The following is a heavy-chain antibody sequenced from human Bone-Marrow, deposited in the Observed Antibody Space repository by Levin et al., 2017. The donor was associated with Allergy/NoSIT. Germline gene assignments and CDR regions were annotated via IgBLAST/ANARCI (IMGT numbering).Heavy chain of an antibody. CDR1: GFSFNTYE. V-gene: IGHV3-48*03. J-gene: IGHJ2*01. Sequence: GGSLRLSCIASGFSFNTYEMNWVRQAPGKGLEWISYISGSGDTVYYADSVKGRFTISRDNARNSLYLHMNSLRPEDTAVYYCAGKPLSSWLYWYFDLWGRGTLVTVSS. CDR3: AGKPLSSWLYWYFDL. CDR2: ISGSGDTV. D-gene: IGHD6-19*01.